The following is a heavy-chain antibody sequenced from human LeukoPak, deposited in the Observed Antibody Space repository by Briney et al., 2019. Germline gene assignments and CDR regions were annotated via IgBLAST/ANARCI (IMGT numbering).Heavy chain of an antibody. CDR1: GGSFSGYH. CDR2: IYYSGTT. CDR3: ARVYPISADAFDI. Sequence: SETLSLTCAVYGGSFSGYHWSWIRQPPEKGLEWIGYIYYSGTTNYNPSLKSRVTMSLDTSKNQFSLKLSSVTAADTAVYYCARVYPISADAFDIWGQGTMVTVSS. V-gene: IGHV4-59*01. J-gene: IGHJ3*02. D-gene: IGHD3-3*01.